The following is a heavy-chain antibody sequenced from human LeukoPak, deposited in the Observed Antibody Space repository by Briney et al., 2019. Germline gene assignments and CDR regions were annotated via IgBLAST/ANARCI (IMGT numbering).Heavy chain of an antibody. D-gene: IGHD2-8*01. CDR3: ARIMDLLGVHFDF. Sequence: GGSLRLSCAASGFTFSGYWMSWVRQAPGKGLEWVANINLDGSVIHYVDSAKGRFTISRDNAKNSLYLQMNYLRAEDTAMYYCARIMDLLGVHFDFWGQGTLVTVSS. V-gene: IGHV3-7*01. CDR1: GFTFSGYW. CDR2: INLDGSVI. J-gene: IGHJ4*02.